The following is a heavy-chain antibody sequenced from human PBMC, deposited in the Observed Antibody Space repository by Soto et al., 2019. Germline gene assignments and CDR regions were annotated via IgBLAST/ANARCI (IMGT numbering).Heavy chain of an antibody. Sequence: SQILSLTCAVSGGSISSGGYSWGWIRQPPGKGLEWIGSIYYSGSTYYNPSLKSRVTISVDTSKNQFSLKLSSVTAADTAVYYCARHTPAISISDHWGQGTLVTVSS. V-gene: IGHV4-30-2*03. D-gene: IGHD2-15*01. CDR2: IYYSGST. J-gene: IGHJ4*02. CDR3: ARHTPAISISDH. CDR1: GGSISSGGYS.